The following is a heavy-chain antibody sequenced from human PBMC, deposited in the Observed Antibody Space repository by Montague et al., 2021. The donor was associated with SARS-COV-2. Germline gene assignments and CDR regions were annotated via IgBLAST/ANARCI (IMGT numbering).Heavy chain of an antibody. D-gene: IGHD4-17*01. CDR2: IYNSGTT. CDR3: ARHRNYGDHSLDNWFHP. V-gene: IGHV4-39*01. CDR1: GDSTSCPNCY. Sequence: SETLSLTCTVSGDSTSCPNCYWGWIRQAPGKGLDWTGTIYNSGTTYYXPSLKSRLTISIDTSKNQFSLKLTSVTAADTAVYYCARHRNYGDHSLDNWFHPWGQGTLVTVSS. J-gene: IGHJ5*02.